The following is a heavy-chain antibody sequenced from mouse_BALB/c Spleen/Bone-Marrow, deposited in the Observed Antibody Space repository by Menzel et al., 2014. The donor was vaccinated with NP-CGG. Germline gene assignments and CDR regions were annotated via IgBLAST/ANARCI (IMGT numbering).Heavy chain of an antibody. CDR2: IYPGNGDT. D-gene: IGHD4-1*01. J-gene: IGHJ2*01. V-gene: IGHV1-12*01. Sequence: QVQLQQSGAELVKPGASVKMSCKASGYTFTSYNMHWVKQTPGQGLEWIGTIYPGNGDTSYNQKFKGKATLTADKSSSTAYMQLSSLTSEDSAVYYCARSNWDGGNYFDYWGRGTTLTVSS. CDR3: ARSNWDGGNYFDY. CDR1: GYTFTSYN.